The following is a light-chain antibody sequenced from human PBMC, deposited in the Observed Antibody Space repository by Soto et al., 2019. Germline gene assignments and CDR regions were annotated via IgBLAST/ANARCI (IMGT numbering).Light chain of an antibody. CDR1: QSVSSSY. CDR3: QQYGSSIT. CDR2: GAS. Sequence: EIVLTQSPGTLSLSPGERATLSCRASQSVSSSYLAWYQQKPGQAPRLLIYGASSRATGIPDRFSGSGSGTDFTLTISRLEPEXIAVYYCQQYGSSITFGQGKRLDIK. V-gene: IGKV3-20*01. J-gene: IGKJ5*01.